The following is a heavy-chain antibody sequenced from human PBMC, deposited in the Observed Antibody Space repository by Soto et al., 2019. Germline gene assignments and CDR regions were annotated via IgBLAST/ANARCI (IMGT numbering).Heavy chain of an antibody. D-gene: IGHD6-13*01. V-gene: IGHV2-5*02. CDR3: SHRRAQQLLARWYYFDF. CDR1: GFSLSTSGVS. Sequence: QITLKESGPTLVKPTQTLTLTCTFSGFSLSTSGVSVGWIRQPPGKALEWLALIYWDDEKRYSPSLMSRLTIAKDTSKNLVVLTMTNMDPLDTATYYCSHRRAQQLLARWYYFDFWGQGTLVTVSS. CDR2: IYWDDEK. J-gene: IGHJ4*02.